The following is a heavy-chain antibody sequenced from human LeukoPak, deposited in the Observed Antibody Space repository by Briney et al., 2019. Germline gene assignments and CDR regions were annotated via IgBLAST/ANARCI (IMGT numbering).Heavy chain of an antibody. CDR2: INPDGSRI. V-gene: IGHV3-74*01. CDR1: GFTLSNYW. CDR3: SRDFVGADDY. D-gene: IGHD1-26*01. Sequence: PGGSLRLSCAASGFTLSNYWMHWVRQAPGKGPVWVSRINPDGSRIDYAESVRGRFTISRDSAKNTLYLQMNSLRAEDTAVYYCSRDFVGADDYWGQGNLVTVSS. J-gene: IGHJ4*02.